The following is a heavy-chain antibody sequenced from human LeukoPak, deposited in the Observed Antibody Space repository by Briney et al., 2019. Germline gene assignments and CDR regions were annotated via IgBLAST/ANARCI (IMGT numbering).Heavy chain of an antibody. CDR3: ARGYGDYTFDY. CDR1: GGSISSYY. V-gene: IGHV4-59*01. J-gene: IGHJ4*02. CDR2: IYYSGST. D-gene: IGHD4-17*01. Sequence: QLQLQESGSGLVKPSQTLSLTCTVSGGSISSYYWSWIRQPPGKGLEWIGYIYYSGSTNYNPSLKSRVTISVDTSKNQFSLKLSSVTAADTTVYYCARGYGDYTFDYWGQGTLVTVSS.